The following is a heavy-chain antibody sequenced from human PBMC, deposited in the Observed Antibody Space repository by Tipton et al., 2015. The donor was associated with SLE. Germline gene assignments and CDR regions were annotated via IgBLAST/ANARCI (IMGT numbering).Heavy chain of an antibody. J-gene: IGHJ4*02. D-gene: IGHD6-19*01. CDR1: GFTFNNYW. CDR3: ARAVADWGWLVVY. Sequence: SLRLSCAASGFTFNNYWMHWFRQVPGEGLEWVSRIDHDGSGTSYADSVEDRFTISRDNTKKTLYLQMNSLRAEDTAVYYCARAVADWGWLVVYWGRGTQVTVSS. CDR2: IDHDGSGT. V-gene: IGHV3-74*01.